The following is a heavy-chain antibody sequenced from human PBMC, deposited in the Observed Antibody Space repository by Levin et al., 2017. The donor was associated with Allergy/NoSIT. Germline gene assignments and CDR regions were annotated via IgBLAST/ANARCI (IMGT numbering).Heavy chain of an antibody. CDR1: GFTFSDYW. J-gene: IGHJ6*02. CDR2: INSDGSST. Sequence: LSLTCAASGFTFSDYWMHWVRQAPGKGLVWVSRINSDGSSTNYADSVKGRFTMSRDNAKNMLYLQMNSLRAEDTAVYYCARERVQLAKGSGLKPYYYDYGMDVWGLGTTVTVSS. V-gene: IGHV3-74*01. D-gene: IGHD6-25*01. CDR3: ARERVQLAKGSGLKPYYYDYGMDV.